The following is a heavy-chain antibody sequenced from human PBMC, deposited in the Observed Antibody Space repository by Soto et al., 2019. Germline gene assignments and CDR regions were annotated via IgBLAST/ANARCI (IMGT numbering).Heavy chain of an antibody. V-gene: IGHV4-34*01. D-gene: IGHD6-19*01. CDR3: ARGMPRGIAVAGRHEYFQH. CDR1: GGSFSGYY. CDR2: INHSGST. Sequence: SETLSLTCAVYGGSFSGYYWSWIRQPPGKGLEWIGEINHSGSTNYNPSLKSRVTISVDTSKNQFSLKLSSVTAADTAVYYCARGMPRGIAVAGRHEYFQHWGQGTLVTVSS. J-gene: IGHJ1*01.